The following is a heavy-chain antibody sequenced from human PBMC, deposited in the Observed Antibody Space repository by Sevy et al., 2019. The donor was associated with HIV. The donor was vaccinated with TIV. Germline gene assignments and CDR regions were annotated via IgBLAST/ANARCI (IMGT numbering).Heavy chain of an antibody. D-gene: IGHD6-13*01. V-gene: IGHV1-69*13. CDR3: ARGYSSSWYPEYFQH. J-gene: IGHJ1*01. Sequence: ASVKVSCKASGGTFSSYAISWVRQAPGQGLEWMGGSIPIFGTANYAQKFQGRVTITADESTSTAYMELSSLRSEDTAVYYCARGYSSSWYPEYFQHWGQGTLVTVSS. CDR1: GGTFSSYA. CDR2: SIPIFGTA.